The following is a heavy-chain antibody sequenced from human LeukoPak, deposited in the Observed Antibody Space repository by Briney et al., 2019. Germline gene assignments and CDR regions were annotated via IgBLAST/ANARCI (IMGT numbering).Heavy chain of an antibody. D-gene: IGHD2-15*01. CDR1: GYTCTSYG. Sequence: GASVKVSFKASGYTCTSYGISWVRQAPGQGLEWRGWISAYNGNTNYAQKLQGRVTMTTDTSTSTAYMELRSLRSDDTAVYYCARAWCSGGSCLDNDYWGQGTLVTVSS. CDR3: ARAWCSGGSCLDNDY. J-gene: IGHJ4*02. V-gene: IGHV1-18*01. CDR2: ISAYNGNT.